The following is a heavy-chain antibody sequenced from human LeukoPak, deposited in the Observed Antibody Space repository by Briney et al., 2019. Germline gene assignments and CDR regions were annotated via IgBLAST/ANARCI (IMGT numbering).Heavy chain of an antibody. CDR2: IRYDGSNK. V-gene: IGHV3-30*02. CDR3: AKPHFDD. Sequence: GGSLRLSCAASGFTFSSYGMHWVRQAPGKGLEWVAFIRYDGSNKYYADSVKGRFTISRDNSKNTLYLQMNGLRVGDTAVYYCAKPHFDDWGQGTLVTVSS. J-gene: IGHJ4*02. CDR1: GFTFSSYG.